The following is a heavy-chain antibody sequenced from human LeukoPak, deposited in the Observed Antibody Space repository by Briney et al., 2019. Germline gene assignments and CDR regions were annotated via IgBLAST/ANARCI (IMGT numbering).Heavy chain of an antibody. D-gene: IGHD6-19*01. Sequence: ASVKVSCKASGYSFTAFDIRWVRQAPGQGLEWVGRTNPNSGATDYAQKFRAGVTLTRDTTTNTVYMELSSLRSDDTAVYYCARDGSHWSSFHYWGQGTLVIVSS. J-gene: IGHJ4*02. CDR3: ARDGSHWSSFHY. CDR1: GYSFTAFD. V-gene: IGHV1-2*06. CDR2: TNPNSGAT.